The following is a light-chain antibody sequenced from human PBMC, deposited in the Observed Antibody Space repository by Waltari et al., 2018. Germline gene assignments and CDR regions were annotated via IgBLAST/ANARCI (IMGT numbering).Light chain of an antibody. CDR2: DAS. J-gene: IGKJ1*01. CDR3: QQYGRSPWT. CDR1: QSVSSNY. V-gene: IGKV3-20*01. Sequence: FVLTQSPGTLSLSPGERVTLSCRASQSVSSNYLAWYQQKPGQAPRLLIYDASNRATGIADRFSGSWSGTDFTLTISRLEPEDVAVYYCQQYGRSPWTFGQGTKVEIK.